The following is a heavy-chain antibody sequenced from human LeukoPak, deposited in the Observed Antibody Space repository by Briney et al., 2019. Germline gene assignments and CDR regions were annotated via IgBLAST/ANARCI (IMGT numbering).Heavy chain of an antibody. Sequence: SETLSLTCTVSGGSISSYYWSWIRQPPGKGLEWIGYIDYSGSTNYNPSLKSRVTISVDTSKSQFSLKLSSVTAADTAVYYCARTEPSTMVRGVSNNWFGPWGQGTLVTVSS. CDR1: GGSISSYY. CDR3: ARTEPSTMVRGVSNNWFGP. D-gene: IGHD3-10*01. J-gene: IGHJ5*02. CDR2: IDYSGST. V-gene: IGHV4-59*01.